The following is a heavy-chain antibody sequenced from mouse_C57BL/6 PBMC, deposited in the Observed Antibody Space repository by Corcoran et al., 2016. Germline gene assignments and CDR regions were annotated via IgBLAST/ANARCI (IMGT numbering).Heavy chain of an antibody. Sequence: QIQLVQSGPELKKPGETVKIPCKASGYTFTTYGMSWVKQAPGKGLKWMGWINTYSGVPTYADDFKGRFAFSLETSASTAYLQINTLKSEDTATYFCVRDSNWYFDVWGTGTTVTVSS. CDR3: VRDSNWYFDV. CDR2: INTYSGVP. V-gene: IGHV9-3*01. D-gene: IGHD2-5*01. J-gene: IGHJ1*03. CDR1: GYTFTTYG.